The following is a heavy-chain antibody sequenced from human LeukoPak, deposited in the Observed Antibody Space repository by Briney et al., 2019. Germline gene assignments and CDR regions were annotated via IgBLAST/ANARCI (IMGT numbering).Heavy chain of an antibody. V-gene: IGHV1-46*01. CDR1: GYTFTSYY. J-gene: IGHJ3*02. CDR2: INPSGGST. Sequence: ASVKVSCKASGYTFTSYYMHWVRQAPGQGLEWMGIINPSGGSTSYARKFQGRVTMTRDMSTSTVYMELSSLRSEDTAVYYCASNVVVTATDAFDIWGQGTMVTVSS. D-gene: IGHD2-21*02. CDR3: ASNVVVTATDAFDI.